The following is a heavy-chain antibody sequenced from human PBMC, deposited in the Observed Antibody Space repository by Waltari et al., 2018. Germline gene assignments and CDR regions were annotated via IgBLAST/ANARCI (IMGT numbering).Heavy chain of an antibody. CDR1: DCYCSSYG. CDR2: IKQDGSEQ. Sequence: EVQLVESGGGWVQPGGSLRLSCAASDCYCSSYGMTWVRQTPGKGLEWVANIKQDGSEQNYVDSVKGRFTISRDNANNSLHLQMHSLRAEDTAVYSCARESSSFSNYISYGMDVWGQGTTVTVAS. J-gene: IGHJ6*02. V-gene: IGHV3-7*01. CDR3: ARESSSFSNYISYGMDV. D-gene: IGHD4-4*01.